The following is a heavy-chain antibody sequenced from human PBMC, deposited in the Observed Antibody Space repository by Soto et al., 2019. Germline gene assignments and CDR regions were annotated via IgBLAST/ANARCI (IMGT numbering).Heavy chain of an antibody. D-gene: IGHD3-16*01. Sequence: SETLSLTCTVSGGSISSGSYYWGWIRQSPGKGLEWIGSIYHSGSTSYNPSLRSRVTISVVTSKNQFSLKLRSVTAADTAMYYCAKVGGGGPVTAAIGRFDSWGKGNHLTVS. V-gene: IGHV4-39*07. CDR1: GGSISSGSYY. CDR3: AKVGGGGPVTAAIGRFDS. CDR2: IYHSGST. J-gene: IGHJ4*02.